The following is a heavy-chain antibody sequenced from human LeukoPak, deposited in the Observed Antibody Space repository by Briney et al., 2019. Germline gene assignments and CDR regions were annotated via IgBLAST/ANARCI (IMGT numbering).Heavy chain of an antibody. Sequence: ASVKVSCKASGYTFTSYGISWVRQAPGQGLEWMGWISAYNGNTNYAQKLQGRVTMTTDTSTSTAYMGLRSLRSDDTAVYYCARDLGYCSGGSCYQFDYWGQGTLVTVSS. CDR3: ARDLGYCSGGSCYQFDY. J-gene: IGHJ4*02. CDR1: GYTFTSYG. CDR2: ISAYNGNT. D-gene: IGHD2-15*01. V-gene: IGHV1-18*01.